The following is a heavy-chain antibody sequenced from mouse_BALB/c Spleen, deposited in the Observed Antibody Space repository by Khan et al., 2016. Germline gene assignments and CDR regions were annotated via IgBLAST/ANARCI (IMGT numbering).Heavy chain of an antibody. J-gene: IGHJ2*01. V-gene: IGHV5-17*02. CDR2: ISSGSRTI. D-gene: IGHD2-4*01. CDR3: ARSDYDYDGNFDY. Sequence: EVELGESGGGLVQPGGSRKLSCAASGFTFSSFGMHWVRQAPEKGLEWVAYISSGSRTIYYADTVKGRFTSPRDNPKNTLFLQMTSLRSEDTAMYYCARSDYDYDGNFDYWGQGTTLTVSS. CDR1: GFTFSSFG.